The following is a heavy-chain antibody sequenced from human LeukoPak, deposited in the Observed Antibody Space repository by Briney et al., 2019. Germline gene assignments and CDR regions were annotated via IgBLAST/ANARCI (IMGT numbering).Heavy chain of an antibody. CDR2: INPSGGST. V-gene: IGHV1-46*03. D-gene: IGHD2-8*01. J-gene: IGHJ5*02. CDR1: GYTFTSYY. CDR3: ARASYGVEGCPGP. Sequence: ASVKISCKASGYTFTSYYMHWVRQAPGQGLEWMGIINPSGGSTSYAQKFQGRVTMTRDTSTSTVYMELSSLRSEDTAVYYCARASYGVEGCPGPWGQGTLVTVSS.